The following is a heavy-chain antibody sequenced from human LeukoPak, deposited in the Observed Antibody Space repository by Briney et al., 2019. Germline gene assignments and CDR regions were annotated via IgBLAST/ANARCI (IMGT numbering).Heavy chain of an antibody. CDR1: GYTFTSYG. V-gene: IGHV1-18*01. D-gene: IGHD3-10*01. J-gene: IGHJ4*02. Sequence: ASVKVSCKASGYTFTSYGISWVRQAPGQGLEWMGWISAYNGNTNYAQKLQGRVTMTTDTSTSTAYMELRSLRSDDTAVYYCARDQTAHYYGLGSLGIDYWGQGTLVTVSS. CDR3: ARDQTAHYYGLGSLGIDY. CDR2: ISAYNGNT.